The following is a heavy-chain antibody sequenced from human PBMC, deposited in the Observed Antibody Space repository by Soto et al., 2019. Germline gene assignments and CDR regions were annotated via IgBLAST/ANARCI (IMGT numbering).Heavy chain of an antibody. CDR2: MNPNNEKT. CDR1: EYIFTNYD. J-gene: IGHJ4*02. V-gene: IGHV1-8*01. Sequence: QVQLVQSGAEVKKPGASVKVSCKASEYIFTNYDFNWVRQAPGQGFEWMGWMNPNNEKTGYAQKFQGXXTXTXXTSISAAYMELSSLSSEDTAVYYCARGPRNWGFDYWGQGTLVIVSS. CDR3: ARGPRNWGFDY. D-gene: IGHD7-27*01.